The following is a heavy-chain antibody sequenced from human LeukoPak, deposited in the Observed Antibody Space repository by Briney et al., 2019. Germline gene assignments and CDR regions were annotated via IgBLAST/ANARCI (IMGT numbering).Heavy chain of an antibody. J-gene: IGHJ4*02. CDR2: ISASNGNA. V-gene: IGHV1-18*01. Sequence: GASVKVSCKASGYTFTTYGITWVRQAPGQGLEWMGWISASNGNANYAQNLQGRVTMTTDTSTGTAYMELRSLRSDDTAVYYCARADSSSWYAHLDYWGQGTLVTVSS. CDR1: GYTFTTYG. CDR3: ARADSSSWYAHLDY. D-gene: IGHD6-13*01.